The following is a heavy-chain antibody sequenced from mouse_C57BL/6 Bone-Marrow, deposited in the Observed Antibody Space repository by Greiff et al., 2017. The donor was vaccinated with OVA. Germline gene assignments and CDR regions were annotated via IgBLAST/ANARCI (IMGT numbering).Heavy chain of an antibody. CDR3: ARRGFITPFFDY. D-gene: IGHD1-1*01. Sequence: QVQLQQPGAELVKPGASVKMSCKASGYTFTSYWITWVKQRPGQGLAWIGDIYPGSGSTNYNEKFKSKATLTVDTSSSTAYMQLSSLTSEDSAVYYCARRGFITPFFDYWGQGTTLTVSS. CDR1: GYTFTSYW. CDR2: IYPGSGST. V-gene: IGHV1-55*01. J-gene: IGHJ2*01.